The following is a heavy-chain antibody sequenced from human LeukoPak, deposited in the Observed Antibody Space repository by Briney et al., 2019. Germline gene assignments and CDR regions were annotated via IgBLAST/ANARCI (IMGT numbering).Heavy chain of an antibody. CDR1: GFTFSDYY. CDR2: ISSSGSTI. J-gene: IGHJ6*03. V-gene: IGHV3-11*01. Sequence: GGSLRLSCAASGFTFSDYYMSWIRQAPGKGLEWVSYISSSGSTIYYADSVKGRFTISRDNAKNSLYLQMDSLRAEDTAVYYCAREMSIVVVPAAIPQDYYYYYMDVWGKGTTVTVSS. CDR3: AREMSIVVVPAAIPQDYYYYYMDV. D-gene: IGHD2-2*02.